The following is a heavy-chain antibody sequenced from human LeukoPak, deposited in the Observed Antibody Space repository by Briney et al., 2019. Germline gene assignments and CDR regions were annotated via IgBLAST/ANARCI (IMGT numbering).Heavy chain of an antibody. CDR3: ARGPVGDDY. D-gene: IGHD1-14*01. Sequence: QPGGSLRLSCAASGFTFSTYAMSWVRQAPGKGLEWVSAISDSGVSTYYADSVKGRFSTSRDSSKNTLYLQMNSLRAEDTALYYCARGPVGDDYWGQGTLVTVSS. V-gene: IGHV3-23*01. CDR2: ISDSGVST. CDR1: GFTFSTYA. J-gene: IGHJ4*02.